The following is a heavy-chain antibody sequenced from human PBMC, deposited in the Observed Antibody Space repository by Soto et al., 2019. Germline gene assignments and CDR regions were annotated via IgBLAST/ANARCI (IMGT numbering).Heavy chain of an antibody. CDR2: IYYSGRT. CDR1: GGSISTSDYY. J-gene: IGHJ5*02. CDR3: ARGTTGPLWFDP. Sequence: QVQLQESGPGLVKPSETLSLTCTVSGGSISTSDYYWGWIRQPPGKGLEWIGSIYYSGRTYYNPSLKSRVTMSEDTSKTQFSLKLSSVAATDTAVYYCARGTTGPLWFDPWGQGTLVTVSS. V-gene: IGHV4-39*01.